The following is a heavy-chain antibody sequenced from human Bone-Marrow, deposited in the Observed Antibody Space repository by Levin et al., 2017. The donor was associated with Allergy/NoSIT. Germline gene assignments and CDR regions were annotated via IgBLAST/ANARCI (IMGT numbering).Heavy chain of an antibody. Sequence: GGSLRLSCAASGFSFSTHGMHWVRQAPGKGLEWVAIVWDDGRAFYGDSVRGRFTISRDNSVDHLYLQMNGLRAEDTAVSYCAKERGPRSGSCDFWGQGTLVTVSS. D-gene: IGHD3-10*01. CDR3: AKERGPRSGSCDF. J-gene: IGHJ4*02. CDR1: GFSFSTHG. V-gene: IGHV3-33*06. CDR2: VWDDGRA.